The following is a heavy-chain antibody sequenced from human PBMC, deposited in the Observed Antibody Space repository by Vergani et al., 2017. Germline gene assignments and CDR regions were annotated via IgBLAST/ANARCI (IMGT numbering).Heavy chain of an antibody. V-gene: IGHV4-39*01. CDR3: ARHKEQLVPGNYYYYYYMDV. CDR2: IYYSGST. D-gene: IGHD6-13*01. Sequence: QLQLQESDPGLVKPSETLSLTCTVSGGSIRSTFYYWGWIRQPPGKGLEWIGTIYYSGSTHYNPSLKSRVTISVDTSKNQFSLKLNSVTAADTAVYYCARHKEQLVPGNYYYYYYMDVWGKGTTVTVSS. J-gene: IGHJ6*03. CDR1: GGSIRSTFYY.